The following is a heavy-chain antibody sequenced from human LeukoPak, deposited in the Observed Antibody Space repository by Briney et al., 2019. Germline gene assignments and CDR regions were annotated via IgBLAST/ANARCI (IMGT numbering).Heavy chain of an antibody. CDR3: ARTLAPAYSSGWYWYFDL. CDR2: IYYSGRT. CDR1: GGSISTYY. Sequence: SETLSLTCTVSGGSISTYYWNWIRQPPGKGLEWIGYIYYSGRTNYNPSLKSRVSISIDTSKNQFSLNLSSVTAADTAVYYCARTLAPAYSSGWYWYFDLWGRGTLVTVSS. J-gene: IGHJ2*01. D-gene: IGHD6-19*01. V-gene: IGHV4-59*12.